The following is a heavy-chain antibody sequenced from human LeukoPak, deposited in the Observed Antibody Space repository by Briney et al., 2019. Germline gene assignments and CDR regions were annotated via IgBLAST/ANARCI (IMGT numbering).Heavy chain of an antibody. CDR3: ARRLTQYDCFDP. D-gene: IGHD2-2*01. CDR2: TYYRSTWYN. V-gene: IGHV6-1*01. J-gene: IGHJ5*02. Sequence: SQTLSLTCAISGDSVSSNSVTWNWIRQSPSRGLEWLGRTYYRSTWYNDYAVSVRGRITVNPDTSKNQFSLHLNSVTPEDTAVYYCARRLTQYDCFDPWGKGILVTVSS. CDR1: GDSVSSNSVT.